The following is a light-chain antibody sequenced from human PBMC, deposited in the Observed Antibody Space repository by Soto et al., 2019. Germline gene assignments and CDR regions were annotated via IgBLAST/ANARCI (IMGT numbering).Light chain of an antibody. Sequence: EMVIRQSPASVSVSPGERATLSFRASQCVRSNLAGYQHKPGLAPRLLIYGASTRATGIPARFSGSGSGTEFTLSISSLQSEDFAVYFCQQYNDGLTFGGGTKVDIK. CDR1: QCVRSN. CDR2: GAS. V-gene: IGKV3-15*01. J-gene: IGKJ4*01. CDR3: QQYNDGLT.